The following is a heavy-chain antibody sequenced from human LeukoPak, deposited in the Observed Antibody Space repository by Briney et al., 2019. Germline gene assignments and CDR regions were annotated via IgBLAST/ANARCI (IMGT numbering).Heavy chain of an antibody. V-gene: IGHV4-39*07. CDR3: ARDLDAQGSFDP. D-gene: IGHD2-2*01. J-gene: IGHJ5*02. CDR1: AGSISSSNYD. Sequence: PSETLSLTCTVAAGSISSSNYDWGWIRQSPGQGLEWTGSIYHRGSTYYNPSLKSRVTTSVDTSKNLFSLKLSSATAADTAVNYCARDLDAQGSFDPWGQGTLVAVSS. CDR2: IYHRGST.